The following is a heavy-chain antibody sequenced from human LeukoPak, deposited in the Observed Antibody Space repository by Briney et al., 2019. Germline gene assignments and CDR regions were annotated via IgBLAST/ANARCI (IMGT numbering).Heavy chain of an antibody. CDR3: AGRSGWDDYYYGMDV. Sequence: GGSLRLSCAASGFTFSSYAMHWVRQAPGKGLEWVAVISYDGSNKYYADSVKGRFTISRDNSKNTLYLQMNSLRAEDTAVYYCAGRSGWDDYYYGMDVWGQGTTVTVSS. D-gene: IGHD6-19*01. CDR2: ISYDGSNK. V-gene: IGHV3-30-3*01. CDR1: GFTFSSYA. J-gene: IGHJ6*02.